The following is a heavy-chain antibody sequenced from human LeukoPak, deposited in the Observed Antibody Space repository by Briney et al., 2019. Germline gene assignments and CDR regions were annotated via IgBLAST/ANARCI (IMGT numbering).Heavy chain of an antibody. CDR3: ARATLRLDFGY. CDR1: GYTFTVDY. CDR2: INPNSGGT. V-gene: IGHV1-2*02. D-gene: IGHD3-3*01. J-gene: IGHJ4*02. Sequence: AAVKVSSKDSGYTFTVDYMHWVRPDPGQGLEWMGWINPNSGGTNYAQKFQGRVTMTRDTSISTAYMELSRLRSDDTAVYYCARATLRLDFGYWGQGTLVTVSS.